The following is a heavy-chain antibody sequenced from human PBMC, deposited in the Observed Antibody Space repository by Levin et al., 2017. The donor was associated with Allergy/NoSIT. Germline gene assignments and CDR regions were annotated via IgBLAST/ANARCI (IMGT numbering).Heavy chain of an antibody. D-gene: IGHD1-26*01. CDR1: GFPFSSYG. J-gene: IGHJ4*02. V-gene: IGHV3-23*01. CDR2: IGGTGGNT. Sequence: GESLKISCAASGFPFSSYGMSWVRQAPGRGLEWVSAIGGTGGNTCYAESVKGRFTISRDNSRNTLHLQINRLRAEDTALYYCATVWEGFDYWGQGTLVTVSS. CDR3: ATVWEGFDY.